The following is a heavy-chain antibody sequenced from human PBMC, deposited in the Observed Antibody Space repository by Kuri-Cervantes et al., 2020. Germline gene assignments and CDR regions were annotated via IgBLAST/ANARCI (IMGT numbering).Heavy chain of an antibody. CDR1: GFTFSSYW. J-gene: IGHJ4*02. Sequence: GESLKISCAASGFTFSSYWMSWVRQAPGKGLEWVANIKQDGSETYYVDSVAGRFTISRDNAKNSLYLQMNSLRAEDTAVYYCARESRDSGSSPALDYWGRGTLVTVSS. CDR3: ARESRDSGSSPALDY. V-gene: IGHV3-7*01. CDR2: IKQDGSET. D-gene: IGHD1-26*01.